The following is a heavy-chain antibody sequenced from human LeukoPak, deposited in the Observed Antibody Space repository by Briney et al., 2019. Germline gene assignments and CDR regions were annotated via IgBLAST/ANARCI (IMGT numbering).Heavy chain of an antibody. CDR2: ISGYNGNT. CDR1: SYTFTNYG. J-gene: IGHJ4*02. Sequence: GASVKVSCKASSYTFTNYGINWVRQAPGQGLEWMGWISGYNGNTKYAQNFQGRVTMTTDTSTSTGYMEVRSLISNDTAVYYCARAYYYDTSGYYQFDYWGQGTLVTVSS. V-gene: IGHV1-18*01. CDR3: ARAYYYDTSGYYQFDY. D-gene: IGHD3-22*01.